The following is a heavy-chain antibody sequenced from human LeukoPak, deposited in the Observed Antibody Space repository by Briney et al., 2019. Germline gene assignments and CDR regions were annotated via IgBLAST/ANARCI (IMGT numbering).Heavy chain of an antibody. V-gene: IGHV3-23*01. CDR3: AKDNRAVWYYHDSSGPGDYFDY. CDR2: ISCSGGRT. J-gene: IGHJ4*02. Sequence: AGSLRLSCAASGFTFSSYAMSWVRQAPGKGLEWVSAISCSGGRTYYADSVKGRFTNSRDNSKHTLYLQMNSLRAEDTAVYYCAKDNRAVWYYHDSSGPGDYFDYWGQGTLVTVSS. D-gene: IGHD3-22*01. CDR1: GFTFSSYA.